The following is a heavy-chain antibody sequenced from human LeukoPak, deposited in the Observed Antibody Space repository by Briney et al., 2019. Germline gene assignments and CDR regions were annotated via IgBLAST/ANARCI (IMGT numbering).Heavy chain of an antibody. J-gene: IGHJ4*02. CDR3: ARQPDDYGDYVPLDY. V-gene: IGHV3-23*01. D-gene: IGHD4-17*01. CDR2: ISGSGGST. CDR1: GFTFSSYV. Sequence: GGSLRLSCAASGFTFSSYVMSWVRQAPGKGLEWASSISGSGGSTYYADSVKGRFTISRDNSKNTLYLQMNSLRAEDTAVYYCARQPDDYGDYVPLDYWGQGTLVTVSS.